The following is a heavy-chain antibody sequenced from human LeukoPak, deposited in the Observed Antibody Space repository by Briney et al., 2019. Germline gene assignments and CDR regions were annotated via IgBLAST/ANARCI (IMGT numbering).Heavy chain of an antibody. J-gene: IGHJ4*02. D-gene: IGHD5-24*01. CDR2: FSSSSSYI. V-gene: IGHV3-21*01. CDR3: ARGGWGMATTYFDY. Sequence: PGGSLRLSCAASGFTFSSYSMNWVRQAPGKGLEWVSSFSSSSSYIYYADSVKGRFTISRDNAKNSLYLQMNSLRAEDTAVYYCARGGWGMATTYFDYWGQGTLVTVSS. CDR1: GFTFSSYS.